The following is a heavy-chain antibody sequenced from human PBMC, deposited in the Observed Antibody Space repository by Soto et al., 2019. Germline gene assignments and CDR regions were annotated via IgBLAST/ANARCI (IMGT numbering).Heavy chain of an antibody. D-gene: IGHD2-21*01. CDR1: GFSFSDYA. CDR2: ISYDGSMK. CDR3: AREVRLAAIDLAY. Sequence: QVQLLESGGGVVRPGRSLRLSCAASGFSFSDYAIHWVHQAPGKGLEWVSVISYDGSMKYYADSVKGRFTISRDNSKNTVHLRLDSLKAEDTAIYYCAREVRLAAIDLAYWGQGTLVTVSS. J-gene: IGHJ4*02. V-gene: IGHV3-30*04.